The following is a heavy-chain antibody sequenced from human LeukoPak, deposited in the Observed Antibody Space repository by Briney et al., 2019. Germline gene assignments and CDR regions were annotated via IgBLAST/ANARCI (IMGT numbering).Heavy chain of an antibody. Sequence: GGSLRLSCSASGFTFSSNAMSWGRQASGKGLEWVAGISGSGGGTYYADSMKGRFTISRDNSKNTLSLQINSLRVEDTAVYYCARVGYNFGLDYWGQGALVTVSS. D-gene: IGHD5-18*01. CDR1: GFTFSSNA. J-gene: IGHJ4*02. CDR2: ISGSGGGT. CDR3: ARVGYNFGLDY. V-gene: IGHV3-23*01.